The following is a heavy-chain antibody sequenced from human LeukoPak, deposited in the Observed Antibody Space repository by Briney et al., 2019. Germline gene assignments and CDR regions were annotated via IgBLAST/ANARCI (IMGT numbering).Heavy chain of an antibody. D-gene: IGHD3-9*01. CDR3: ARVNNYDILTGYYYFDY. CDR1: GFTFSSHP. J-gene: IGHJ4*02. Sequence: GGSLRLSCAASGFTFSSHPMHWVRQAPGKGLEWVAVISFDGSHKYYADSVTGRFTMSRDNSKNTLYLQMNSLRAEDTAVYYCARVNNYDILTGYYYFDYWGQGTLVTVSS. CDR2: ISFDGSHK. V-gene: IGHV3-30*14.